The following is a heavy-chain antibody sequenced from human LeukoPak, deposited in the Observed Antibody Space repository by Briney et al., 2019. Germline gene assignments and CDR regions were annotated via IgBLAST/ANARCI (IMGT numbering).Heavy chain of an antibody. CDR2: ISGSGGST. J-gene: IGHJ6*02. CDR1: GFTFTSYA. Sequence: GGSLRLSCAASGFTFTSYAMSWVRQAPGKGLEWVSAISGSGGSTYYADSVKGRFTISRDNSKNTLYLQMNSLRAEDTAVYYCAKEGREGAYYYYYYGMDVWGQGTTVTVSS. V-gene: IGHV3-23*01. CDR3: AKEGREGAYYYYYYGMDV.